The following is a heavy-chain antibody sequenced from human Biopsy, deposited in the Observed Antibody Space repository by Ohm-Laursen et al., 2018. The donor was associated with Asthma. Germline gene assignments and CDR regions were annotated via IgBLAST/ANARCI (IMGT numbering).Heavy chain of an antibody. CDR1: GFTFHNYV. CDR2: ISFDGTNR. CDR3: AKEVFPGWELRRGPDS. J-gene: IGHJ4*02. Sequence: SLRLSCAASGFTFHNYVMHWVRQAPGKGLDWVAVISFDGTNRNYTDSVKGRFTISRDNSRNTLHLEMNSLRAEDTAVYFCAKEVFPGWELRRGPDSWGQGTLVTISS. D-gene: IGHD1-26*01. V-gene: IGHV3-30*18.